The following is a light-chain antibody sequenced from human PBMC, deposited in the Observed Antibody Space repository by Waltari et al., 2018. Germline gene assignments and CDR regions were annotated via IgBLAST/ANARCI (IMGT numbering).Light chain of an antibody. Sequence: DIVMTQSPDSLTLSLGERATISCKSSQSVLRTSSSKNLLAWYQQKSGQPPKLLFYWASTRESGVPDRFSGSGSGTDFTLTISSLQSEDVAIYYCQQYYDSPITFGPGTKVDV. CDR1: QSVLRTSSSKNL. CDR2: WAS. J-gene: IGKJ3*01. CDR3: QQYYDSPIT. V-gene: IGKV4-1*01.